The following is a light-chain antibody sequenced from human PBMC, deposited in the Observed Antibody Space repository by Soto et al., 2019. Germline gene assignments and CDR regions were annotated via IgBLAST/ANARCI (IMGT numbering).Light chain of an antibody. Sequence: QSALTQPASVSGSPGQSITISCTGISNDVGTYNLVSWYQHHPGKAPKLIIYEASTRPSGVPNRFSGSKSGNTASLTIPGLHAEDEADYYCCSYGRSVVFGGGTKLTVL. V-gene: IGLV2-23*01. J-gene: IGLJ2*01. CDR3: CSYGRSVV. CDR1: SNDVGTYNL. CDR2: EAS.